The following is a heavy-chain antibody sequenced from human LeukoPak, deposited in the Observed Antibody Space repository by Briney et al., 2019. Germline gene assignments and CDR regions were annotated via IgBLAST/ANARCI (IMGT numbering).Heavy chain of an antibody. J-gene: IGHJ4*02. CDR1: GITFSSYA. V-gene: IGHV3-23*01. CDR3: ATMVRGVIDY. Sequence: GGSLRLSCAASGITFSSYAMSWVRQAPGKGLEWVSAISGSGGSTYYADSVKGRFTISRDNSKNTLYLQMNSLRAEDTAVYYCATMVRGVIDYWGQGTLVTVSS. CDR2: ISGSGGST. D-gene: IGHD3-10*01.